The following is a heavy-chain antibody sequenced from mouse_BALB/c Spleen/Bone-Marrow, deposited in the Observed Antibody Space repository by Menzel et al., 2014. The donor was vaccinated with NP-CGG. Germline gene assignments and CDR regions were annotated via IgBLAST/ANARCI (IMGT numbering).Heavy chain of an antibody. Sequence: LVESGAELARPGASVKLSCKASGYTFTDYYINWVKQRTGQGLEWIGEIYPGSGNTYYNEKFKGKATLTADKSSSTAYMQHSSLTSEDSAVYFCARRGYFDYWGQGTTLTVSS. J-gene: IGHJ2*01. CDR1: GYTFTDYY. CDR3: ARRGYFDY. V-gene: IGHV1-77*01. CDR2: IYPGSGNT.